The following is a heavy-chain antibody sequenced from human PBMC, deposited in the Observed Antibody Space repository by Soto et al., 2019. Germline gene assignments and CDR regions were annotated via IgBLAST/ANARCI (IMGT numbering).Heavy chain of an antibody. Sequence: GGSLRLSCAASGFTFSSYAMSWVRQAPGKGLEWVSAISGSGGSTYYADSVKGRFTISRDNSKNTLYLQMNSLRAEDTAVYYWAKAQGSTMVRGDRGFDYWGQGTLVTVSS. CDR1: GFTFSSYA. J-gene: IGHJ4*02. CDR2: ISGSGGST. V-gene: IGHV3-23*01. D-gene: IGHD3-10*01. CDR3: AKAQGSTMVRGDRGFDY.